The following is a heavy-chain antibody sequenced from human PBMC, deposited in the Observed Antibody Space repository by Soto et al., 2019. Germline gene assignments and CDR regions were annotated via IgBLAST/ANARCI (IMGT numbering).Heavy chain of an antibody. J-gene: IGHJ6*02. D-gene: IGHD6-13*01. V-gene: IGHV3-30-3*01. CDR3: ARAGYSSPWESYYYYGMDV. Sequence: QVQLVESGGGVVQPGRSLRLSCAASGFTFSSYAMHWVRQAPGKGLEWVAVISYDGSNKYYADSVKGRFTISRDNSKNTLYLQMNSLRAEDTAVYYCARAGYSSPWESYYYYGMDVWGQGTTVTVSS. CDR1: GFTFSSYA. CDR2: ISYDGSNK.